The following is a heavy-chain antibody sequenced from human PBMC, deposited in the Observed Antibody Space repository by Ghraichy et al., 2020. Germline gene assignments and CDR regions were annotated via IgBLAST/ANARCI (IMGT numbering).Heavy chain of an antibody. CDR3: ARDGEEWSAGMDV. D-gene: IGHD3-3*01. CDR2: IYYSGST. J-gene: IGHJ6*02. Sequence: SETLSLTCTVSGGSISSGGYYWSWIRQHPGKGLEWIGYIYYSGSTYYNPSLKSRVTISVDTSKNQFSLKLSSVPAADTAVYYCARDGEEWSAGMDVWGQGTTVTVSS. V-gene: IGHV4-31*03. CDR1: GGSISSGGYY.